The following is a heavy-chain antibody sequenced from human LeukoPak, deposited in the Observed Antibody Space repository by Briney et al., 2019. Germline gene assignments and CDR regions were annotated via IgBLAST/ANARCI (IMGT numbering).Heavy chain of an antibody. V-gene: IGHV3-21*01. CDR2: ISSSSSYI. J-gene: IGHJ4*02. D-gene: IGHD6-13*01. CDR1: GLTFSRYA. Sequence: GGSLRLSCAASGLTFSRYAMSWVRQAPGKGLEWVSSISSSSSYIYYADSVKGRFTISRDNAKNSLYLQMNSLRAEDTAVYYCARDSLAAAGTFDYWGQGTLVTVSS. CDR3: ARDSLAAAGTFDY.